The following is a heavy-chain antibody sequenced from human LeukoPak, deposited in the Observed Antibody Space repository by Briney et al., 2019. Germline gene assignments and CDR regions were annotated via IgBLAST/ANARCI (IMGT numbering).Heavy chain of an antibody. Sequence: KPSETLSLNFTVSGGSISSSSYYWGWIPQPPRKGLEWIGSIYYSGSTYYNPSLKSRVTISVDTSKNQFSLKLSSVTAADTAVYYCARSDNWNYSFWSDPWGQGTLVTVSS. CDR3: ARSDNWNYSFWSDP. CDR1: GGSISSSSYY. V-gene: IGHV4-39*01. CDR2: IYYSGST. D-gene: IGHD1-7*01. J-gene: IGHJ5*02.